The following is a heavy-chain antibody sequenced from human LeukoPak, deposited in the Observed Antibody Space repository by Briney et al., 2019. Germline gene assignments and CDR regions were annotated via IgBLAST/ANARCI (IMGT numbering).Heavy chain of an antibody. CDR3: ARVYGDPPYYYYGMDV. J-gene: IGHJ6*02. Sequence: SETLSLTCTVSGGSVSNDNHCWSWIRQPPGKGLEWIGYIYYSGSTYYNPSLKSRVTISVDTSKNQFSLKLSSVTAADTAVYYCARVYGDPPYYYYGMDVWGQGTTVTVSS. D-gene: IGHD4-17*01. CDR1: GGSVSNDNHC. V-gene: IGHV4-31*03. CDR2: IYYSGST.